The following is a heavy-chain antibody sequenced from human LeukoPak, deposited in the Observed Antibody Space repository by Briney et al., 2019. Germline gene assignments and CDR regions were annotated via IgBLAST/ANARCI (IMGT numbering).Heavy chain of an antibody. CDR3: ARDQAVTRGYDY. J-gene: IGHJ4*02. CDR1: GFTFSDYY. Sequence: GGSLRLSCAASGFTFSDYYMSWIRQAPGKGLEWVSAISGSGGSTYYADSVKGRFTISRDNSKNTLYLQMGSLRAEDMAVYYCARDQAVTRGYDYWGQGTLVTVSS. V-gene: IGHV3-23*01. CDR2: ISGSGGST. D-gene: IGHD4-17*01.